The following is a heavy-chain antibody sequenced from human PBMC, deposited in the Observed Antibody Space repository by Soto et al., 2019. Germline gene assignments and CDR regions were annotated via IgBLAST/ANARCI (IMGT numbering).Heavy chain of an antibody. V-gene: IGHV3-23*01. CDR1: GFTFSSYA. CDR3: AKDDRYYYDSSGYYYVDYFDY. J-gene: IGHJ4*02. CDR2: ISGSGGST. D-gene: IGHD3-22*01. Sequence: PGGSLRLSCAASGFTFSSYAMSWARQAPGTWLERVSAISGSGGSTYYADSVKGRFTISRDNSNNTLYLQMISLRAEDTAVYYCAKDDRYYYDSSGYYYVDYFDYWGQGTLVTVSS.